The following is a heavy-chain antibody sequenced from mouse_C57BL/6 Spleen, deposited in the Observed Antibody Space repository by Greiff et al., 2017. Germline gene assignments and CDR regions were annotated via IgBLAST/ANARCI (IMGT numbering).Heavy chain of an antibody. D-gene: IGHD2-3*01. CDR1: GYTFTSSW. CDR2: LHPNSGST. V-gene: IGHV1-64*01. CDR3: ARVLDGSGTWLAY. J-gene: IGHJ3*01. Sequence: QVQLQQPGAELVKPGASVKLSCKASGYTFTSSWMHWVKQRPGQGLEWIGKLHPNSGSTNYNEKFKSKATLTVDKSSSTAYMQLSSLTSEGSAVYYGARVLDGSGTWLAYWGQGTLVTVSA.